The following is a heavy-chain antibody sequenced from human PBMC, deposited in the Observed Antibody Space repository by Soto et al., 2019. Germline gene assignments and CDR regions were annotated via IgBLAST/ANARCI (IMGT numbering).Heavy chain of an antibody. J-gene: IGHJ4*02. V-gene: IGHV3-33*01. CDR1: GFTFNTYS. CDR3: ARAGGTTVTGLWHFDS. D-gene: IGHD4-17*01. Sequence: GGSLRLSCEASGFTFNTYSMHWVRQPPGKGLEWLAAIWYDGTQKYYADSVKGRFIISRDISKKTLYLEMNSLRAEDTAVYYCARAGGTTVTGLWHFDSWGQGTLVTVSS. CDR2: IWYDGTQK.